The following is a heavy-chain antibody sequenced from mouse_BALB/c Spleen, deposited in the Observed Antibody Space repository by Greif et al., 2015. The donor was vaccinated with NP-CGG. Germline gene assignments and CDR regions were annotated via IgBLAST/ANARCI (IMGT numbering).Heavy chain of an antibody. D-gene: IGHD2-10*02. CDR3: AREYGNYFDY. V-gene: IGHV7-3*02. CDR1: GFTFTDYY. J-gene: IGHJ2*01. Sequence: EVKLVESGGGLGQPGGSLRLSCATSGFTFTDYYMSWVRQPPGKALEWLGFIRNKANGYTTEYSASVKGRFTISRDNSQSILYLQMNTLRAEDSATYYCAREYGNYFDYWGQGTTLTVSS. CDR2: IRNKANGYTT.